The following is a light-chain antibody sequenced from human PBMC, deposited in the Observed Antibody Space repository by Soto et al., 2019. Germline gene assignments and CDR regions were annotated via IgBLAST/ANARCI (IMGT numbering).Light chain of an antibody. CDR3: QQYGTSPT. CDR2: GES. V-gene: IGKV3-20*01. CDR1: QILITRS. Sequence: EIVLTQSPGPLPLFPGKGAPLSCRPSQILITRSLAWYHQKLGQPPSLPIYGESSRATAIPDRFSGSGSGTDFTLTISRLEPEDFAVYSCQQYGTSPTFGQGTRLAIK. J-gene: IGKJ5*01.